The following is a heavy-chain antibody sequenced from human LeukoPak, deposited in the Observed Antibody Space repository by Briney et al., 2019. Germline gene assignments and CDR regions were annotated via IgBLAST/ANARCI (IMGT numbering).Heavy chain of an antibody. D-gene: IGHD6-19*01. Sequence: ASVKVSCKASGCTFTSYAISWVRQTPGHGLEWMGRIIPRFGTANYAQKFQRRVTITTDESTSRAYMELSSLRSGDTAVYYCARSYSGWDKCYFDYWGQGTLVTVSS. CDR1: GCTFTSYA. CDR3: ARSYSGWDKCYFDY. CDR2: IIPRFGTA. V-gene: IGHV1-69*05. J-gene: IGHJ4*02.